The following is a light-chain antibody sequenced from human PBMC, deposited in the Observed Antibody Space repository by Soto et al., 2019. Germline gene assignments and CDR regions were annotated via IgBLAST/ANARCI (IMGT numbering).Light chain of an antibody. CDR1: QSLRSS. CDR2: DAS. Sequence: EPMMTQSPDTLSVSLGERATLSCRASQSLRSSLAWYQQKPGQAPRLLIYDASTSATGIPARFSGSGSGTDFTLTISGLQSEDFAVYDCQQYNNWPHTFGQGTKVDIK. J-gene: IGKJ1*01. CDR3: QQYNNWPHT. V-gene: IGKV3-15*01.